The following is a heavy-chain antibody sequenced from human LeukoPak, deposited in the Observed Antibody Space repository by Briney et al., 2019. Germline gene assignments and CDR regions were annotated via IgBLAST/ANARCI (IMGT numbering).Heavy chain of an antibody. J-gene: IGHJ4*02. CDR2: IYSSGGT. V-gene: IGHV4-59*01. D-gene: IGHD4/OR15-4a*01. CDR1: GGSISTNN. CDR3: ARLLGAARGPFDY. Sequence: SETLSLTCTVSGGSISTNNWSWIRQPPGKGLEWIGYIYSSGGTNYSPSLKSRVTISVDTSKNQFSLKLSSVTAADTAVYYCARLLGAARGPFDYWGQGTLVTVSS.